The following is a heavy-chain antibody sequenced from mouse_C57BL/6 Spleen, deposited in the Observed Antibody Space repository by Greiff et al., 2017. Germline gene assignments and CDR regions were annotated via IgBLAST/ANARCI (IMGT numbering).Heavy chain of an antibody. CDR2: IDPENGDT. J-gene: IGHJ2*01. V-gene: IGHV14-4*01. Sequence: VQLQQSGAELVRPGASVKLSCTASGFNIKDDYMHWVKQRPEQGLEWIGWIDPENGDTEYASKFQGKATITADTSSNTAYLQLSSLTSEDTAVYYGTRGNNDYDGDFGDWGQGTTHAGSS. CDR3: TRGNNDYDGDFGD. CDR1: GFNIKDDY. D-gene: IGHD2-4*01.